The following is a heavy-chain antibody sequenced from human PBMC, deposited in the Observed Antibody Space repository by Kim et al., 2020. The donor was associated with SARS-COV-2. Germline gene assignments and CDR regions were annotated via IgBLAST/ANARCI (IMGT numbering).Heavy chain of an antibody. J-gene: IGHJ6*02. Sequence: GGSLRLSCAASGFTFSSYEMNWVRQAPGKGLEWVSYISSSGSTIYYADSVKGRFTISRDNAKNSLYLQMNSLRAEDTAVYYCARVKFDWLLYSYGMDVWGQGTTVTVSS. V-gene: IGHV3-48*03. CDR3: ARVKFDWLLYSYGMDV. CDR1: GFTFSSYE. CDR2: ISSSGSTI. D-gene: IGHD3-9*01.